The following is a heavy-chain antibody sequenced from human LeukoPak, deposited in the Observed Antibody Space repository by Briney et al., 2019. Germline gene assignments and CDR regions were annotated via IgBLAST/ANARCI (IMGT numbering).Heavy chain of an antibody. CDR1: GGSFSGYY. D-gene: IGHD1-26*01. CDR2: INHSGST. J-gene: IGHJ4*02. CDR3: ARGSGGGSYPDY. V-gene: IGHV4-34*01. Sequence: SETLSLTCAVYGGSFSGYYWSWIRQPPGKGLEWIGEINHSGSTNYNPSLKSRVTISVDTSKNQFSLKLSSVTAADTAVYYCARGSGGGSYPDYWGQGTLVTVSS.